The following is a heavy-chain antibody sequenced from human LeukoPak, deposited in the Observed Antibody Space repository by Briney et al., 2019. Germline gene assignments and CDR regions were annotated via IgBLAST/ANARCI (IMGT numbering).Heavy chain of an antibody. CDR3: AILSGTRRLGVDY. Sequence: RSSQTLSLTCTVSGGSISSYYWSWIRQPPGKGLEWIGYIYYSGSTNYNPSLKSRVTISVDTSKNQFSLKLSSVTAADTAVYYCAILSGTRRLGVDYWGQGTLVTVSS. CDR2: IYYSGST. CDR1: GGSISSYY. V-gene: IGHV4-59*01. D-gene: IGHD1-26*01. J-gene: IGHJ4*02.